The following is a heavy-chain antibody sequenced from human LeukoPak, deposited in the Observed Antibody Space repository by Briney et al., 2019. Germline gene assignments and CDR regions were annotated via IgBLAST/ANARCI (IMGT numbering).Heavy chain of an antibody. CDR3: ARVKPWDGYNPYYFDY. V-gene: IGHV1-8*03. J-gene: IGHJ4*02. CDR1: GYTFTSYD. Sequence: GAAVKVSCKASGYTFTSYDINWVRQATGQGLEWMGWMNPNSGNTGYAQKFQGRVTITRNTSISTAYMELSSLRSEDTAVYYCARVKPWDGYNPYYFDYWGQGNLLAVSS. CDR2: MNPNSGNT. D-gene: IGHD5-24*01.